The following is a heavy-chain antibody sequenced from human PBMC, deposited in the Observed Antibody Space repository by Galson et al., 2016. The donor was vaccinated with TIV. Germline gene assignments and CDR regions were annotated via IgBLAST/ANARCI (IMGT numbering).Heavy chain of an antibody. CDR1: GGSFSSHV. V-gene: IGHV1-69*13. D-gene: IGHD5-18*01. J-gene: IGHJ6*02. CDR3: AKDRNTAMGTYYWYYGMDV. Sequence: SVKVSCKASGGSFSSHVFSWVRQAPGQGLEWMGGIIPLFSTANYAQKFQGRVTITADESTSTAYMELTSLRYDDTAIYYCAKDRNTAMGTYYWYYGMDVWGQGTTVTVSS. CDR2: IIPLFSTA.